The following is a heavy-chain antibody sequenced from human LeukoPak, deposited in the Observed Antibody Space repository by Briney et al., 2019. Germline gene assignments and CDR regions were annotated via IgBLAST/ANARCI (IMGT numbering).Heavy chain of an antibody. D-gene: IGHD2-2*01. J-gene: IGHJ4*02. CDR3: ARQLGYCSSTSCYADKVDY. CDR2: IYYSGST. V-gene: IGHV4-39*01. CDR1: GGSISSSSYY. Sequence: PSETLSLTCTVSGGSISSSSYYWGWIRQPPGQGLEWIGSIYYSGSTYYNPSLKSRVTISVDTSKNQFSLKLSSVTAADTAVYYCARQLGYCSSTSCYADKVDYWGQGALVTVPS.